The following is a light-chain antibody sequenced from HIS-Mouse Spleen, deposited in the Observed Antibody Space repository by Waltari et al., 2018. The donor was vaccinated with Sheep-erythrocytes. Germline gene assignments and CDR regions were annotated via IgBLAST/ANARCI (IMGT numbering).Light chain of an antibody. CDR2: LGS. CDR3: MQALQTPWT. J-gene: IGKJ1*01. CDR1: QSLLHSNGYNY. V-gene: IGKV2-28*01. Sequence: DIVMTQSPLSLPVTPGEPASISCRSSQSLLHSNGYNYLDWYLQKQGQSPHLLIYLGSNRASGVPDRFSGSGSGTDFTLRISRVEAEDVGVYYCMQALQTPWTFGQGTKVEFK.